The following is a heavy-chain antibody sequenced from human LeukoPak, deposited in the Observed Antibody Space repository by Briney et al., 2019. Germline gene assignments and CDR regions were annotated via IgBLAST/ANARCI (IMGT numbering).Heavy chain of an antibody. V-gene: IGHV4-34*01. D-gene: IGHD5-24*01. Sequence: PSETLSLTCAVYGGSFSGYYWSWIRQPPGKGLEWIGEINHSGSTNYNPSLKSRVTISVDTSKNQFSLKLSSVTAADTAVYYCARARGGRWLQLPLDYWGQGTLVTVSS. CDR3: ARARGGRWLQLPLDY. CDR1: GGSFSGYY. CDR2: INHSGST. J-gene: IGHJ4*02.